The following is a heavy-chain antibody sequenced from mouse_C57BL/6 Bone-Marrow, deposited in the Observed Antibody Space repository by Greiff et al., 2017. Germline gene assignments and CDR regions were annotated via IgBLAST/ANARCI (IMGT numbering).Heavy chain of an antibody. D-gene: IGHD1-1*01. CDR3: ERYGPFATGGAMDY. V-gene: IGHV7-3*01. CDR1: GFTFTDYY. Sequence: EVNVVEPGGGLVQPGGSLSLSCAASGFTFTDYYMRWVRQPPGKALEWLGFIRNKANGYTTEYSSSVKGRFTISRDNSQSILYLQMNALRAEDSATYYGERYGPFATGGAMDYWGQGTSVTVSS. CDR2: IRNKANGYTT. J-gene: IGHJ4*01.